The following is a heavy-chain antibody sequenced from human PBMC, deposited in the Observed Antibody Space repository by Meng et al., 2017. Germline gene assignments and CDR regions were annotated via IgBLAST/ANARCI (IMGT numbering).Heavy chain of an antibody. CDR2: ISSSSSYI. V-gene: IGHV3-21*01. CDR3: SRVRYLRGVIKDAVDI. D-gene: IGHD3-10*01. Sequence: GESLKISCAASEFTFSSYSMNWVRQAPGKGLEWVSSISSSSSYIYYADSAKGRFTISRNNANERLYLQMNSLRAKGAAVYDYSRVRYLRGVIKDAVDIWGQGTMVTVSS. CDR1: EFTFSSYS. J-gene: IGHJ3*02.